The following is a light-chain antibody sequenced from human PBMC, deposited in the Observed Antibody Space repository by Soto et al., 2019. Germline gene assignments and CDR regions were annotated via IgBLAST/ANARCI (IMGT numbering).Light chain of an antibody. V-gene: IGLV1-51*01. CDR3: GTWDTSLSALV. J-gene: IGLJ2*01. Sequence: QSVLTQPPSVSAAPGQKVTISCSGSSSNIGTNSVSWYQQLPGTAPKLLISDNYKRPSGILDRFSGSKSGASASLGITGLQTGDEADYYCGTWDTSLSALVFGGGTKLTVL. CDR1: SSNIGTNS. CDR2: DNY.